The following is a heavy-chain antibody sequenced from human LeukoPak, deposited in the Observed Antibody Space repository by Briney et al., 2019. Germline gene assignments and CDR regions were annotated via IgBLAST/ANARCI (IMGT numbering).Heavy chain of an antibody. J-gene: IGHJ4*02. CDR2: ISAYNGNT. D-gene: IGHD6-13*01. V-gene: IGHV1-18*01. CDR1: GYTFTSYG. Sequence: ASVQVSCKASGYTFTSYGISWVRQAPGQGLEWMGWISAYNGNTNYAQNLQGRVTMTTDTSTSTAYMELSSLRIDDTAVYRCARDLGYSSSKDADYCGQGTLVTVSS. CDR3: ARDLGYSSSKDADY.